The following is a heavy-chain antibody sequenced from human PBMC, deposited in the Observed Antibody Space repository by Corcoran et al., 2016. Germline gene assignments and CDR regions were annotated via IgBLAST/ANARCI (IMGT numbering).Heavy chain of an antibody. V-gene: IGHV3-30*18. CDR3: AKPSVPAAMLYYVDY. Sequence: QVQLVESGGGVVQPGRSLRLSCAASGFTFSSYGMHWVRQAPGKGLEWVAVISYDGSNKYYADSVKGRFTISRDNSKNTLYLQMNSLRAEDTAVYYCAKPSVPAAMLYYVDYWGQGTLVTVSS. D-gene: IGHD2-2*01. CDR1: GFTFSSYG. CDR2: ISYDGSNK. J-gene: IGHJ4*02.